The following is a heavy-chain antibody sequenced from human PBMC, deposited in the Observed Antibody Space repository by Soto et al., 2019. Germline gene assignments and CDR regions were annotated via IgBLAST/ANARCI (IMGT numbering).Heavy chain of an antibody. V-gene: IGHV1-69*06. Sequence: QVQLVQSGAEVKKPGSSVKVSCKASGGTFSSYAISWLGQAPEQGLEWMGGIIPIFGTANYAQKFQGRVTITADKSTSTAYMELSSLRSEDTAVYYCARGYYDSSGYYYPVDYWGQGTLVTVSS. CDR3: ARGYYDSSGYYYPVDY. CDR1: GGTFSSYA. D-gene: IGHD3-22*01. CDR2: IIPIFGTA. J-gene: IGHJ4*02.